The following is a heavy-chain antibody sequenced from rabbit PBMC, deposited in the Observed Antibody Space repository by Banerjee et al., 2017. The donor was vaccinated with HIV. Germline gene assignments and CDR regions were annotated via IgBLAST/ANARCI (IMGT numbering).Heavy chain of an antibody. D-gene: IGHD6-1*01. CDR1: GFSLSNNYV. J-gene: IGHJ4*01. CDR3: AREGAGYAAYGYGYFNL. V-gene: IGHV1S40*01. CDR2: IDTSSGST. Sequence: QSLQESGGGLVKPGGSLALTCKASGFSLSNNYVMCWVRQAPGKGLEWIACIDTSSGSTWYASWAKGRFTISKTSSTTVTLQMTSLTAADTATYFCAREGAGYAAYGYGYFNLWGQGTLVTVS.